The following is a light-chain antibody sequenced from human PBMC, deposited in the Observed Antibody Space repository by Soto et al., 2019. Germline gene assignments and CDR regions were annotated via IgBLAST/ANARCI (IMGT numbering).Light chain of an antibody. J-gene: IGLJ2*01. V-gene: IGLV2-23*02. Sequence: QSVLTQPASVSGSSGQSITISCTGASTDIGRYDLVAWYQQDPGKAPKLMIYEVNKRPSGVSDRFSGSKSGNTASLTISGLQAEDEADYFCSSHAGRGSIIFGGGTKLTVL. CDR2: EVN. CDR3: SSHAGRGSII. CDR1: STDIGRYDL.